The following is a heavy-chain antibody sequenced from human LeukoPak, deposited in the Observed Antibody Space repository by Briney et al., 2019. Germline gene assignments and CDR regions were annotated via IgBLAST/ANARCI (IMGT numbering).Heavy chain of an antibody. CDR3: GGLFATVTTADAFDI. Sequence: SQTLSRTCTVSGLSVSSGGYYWSWLGQHPGKGVDWNGYIYYSGSTYYNPFLKRRITISADTSKTQFSLKLSSVTAADTAVYYCGGLFATVTTADAFDIWGQWTMVTVSS. D-gene: IGHD4-17*01. CDR2: IYYSGST. CDR1: GLSVSSGGYY. V-gene: IGHV4-31*03. J-gene: IGHJ3*02.